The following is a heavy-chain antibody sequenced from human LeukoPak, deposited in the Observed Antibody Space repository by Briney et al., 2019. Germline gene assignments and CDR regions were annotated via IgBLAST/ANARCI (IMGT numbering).Heavy chain of an antibody. D-gene: IGHD4-17*01. CDR3: ARVPSYDWYFDL. Sequence: GASVKVSCKASGYTVTGYYMNWVRQAPGQGLEWMGWINPNSGGTNYAQKFQGRVTMTRDTSISTAYMELSRLRSDDTAVYYCARVPSYDWYFDLWGRGTLVTVSS. J-gene: IGHJ2*01. V-gene: IGHV1-2*02. CDR2: INPNSGGT. CDR1: GYTVTGYY.